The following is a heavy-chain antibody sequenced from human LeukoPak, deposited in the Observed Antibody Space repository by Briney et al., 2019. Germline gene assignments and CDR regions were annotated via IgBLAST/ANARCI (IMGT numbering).Heavy chain of an antibody. CDR1: GFTFSSYW. Sequence: PGGSLRLSCAVSGFTFSSYWMSWVRQAPGKGLEWVAFIRYDGSNKYYADSVKGRFIISRDNSKNTLYLQMNSLRAEDTAVYYCAKDRERRDGYNYVVWGQGTLVTVSS. CDR2: IRYDGSNK. D-gene: IGHD5-24*01. CDR3: AKDRERRDGYNYVV. J-gene: IGHJ4*02. V-gene: IGHV3-30*02.